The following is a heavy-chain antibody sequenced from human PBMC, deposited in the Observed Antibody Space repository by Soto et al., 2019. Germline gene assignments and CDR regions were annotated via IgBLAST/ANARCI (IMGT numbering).Heavy chain of an antibody. CDR1: GGTFSSYA. CDR3: AREGTGYSSSWEYYFDY. V-gene: IGHV1-69*06. D-gene: IGHD6-13*01. CDR2: IIPIFGTA. J-gene: IGHJ4*02. Sequence: SVKVSCKASGGTFSSYAISWVRQAPGQGLEWMGGIIPIFGTANYAQKFQGRVTITADKSTSTAYMELSSLRSEDTAVYYCAREGTGYSSSWEYYFDYWGQGTLVTVSS.